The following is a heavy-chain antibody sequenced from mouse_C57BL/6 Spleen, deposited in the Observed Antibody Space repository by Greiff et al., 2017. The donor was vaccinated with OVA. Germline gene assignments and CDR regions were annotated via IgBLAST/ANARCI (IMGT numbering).Heavy chain of an antibody. CDR3: ARRAYYGNYEGYYFDY. J-gene: IGHJ2*01. D-gene: IGHD2-10*01. Sequence: QVQLQQPGAELVKPGASVKLSCKASGYTFTSYWMQWVKQRPGQGLEWIGEIDPSDSYTNYNQKFKGKATLTVDTSSSTAYMQLSSLTSEDSAVYYCARRAYYGNYEGYYFDYWGQGTTLTVSS. CDR2: IDPSDSYT. V-gene: IGHV1-50*01. CDR1: GYTFTSYW.